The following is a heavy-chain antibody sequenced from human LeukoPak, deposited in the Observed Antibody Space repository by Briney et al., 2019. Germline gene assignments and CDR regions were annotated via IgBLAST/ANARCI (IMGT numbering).Heavy chain of an antibody. D-gene: IGHD2-2*01. CDR3: AGLRIVVVPAAMDDY. V-gene: IGHV4-39*01. Sequence: SETLTLTCTVSGGSISSSSYYWGCIRQPPGKGLEWVGSIYYSGSTYYNPSLKSRVTISVDTSKNQFSLKLSSVTAADTAVYYCAGLRIVVVPAAMDDYWGQGTLVTVSS. CDR2: IYYSGST. CDR1: GGSISSSSYY. J-gene: IGHJ4*02.